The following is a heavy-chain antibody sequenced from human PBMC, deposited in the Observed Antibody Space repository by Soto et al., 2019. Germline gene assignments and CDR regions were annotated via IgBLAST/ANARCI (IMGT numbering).Heavy chain of an antibody. CDR3: AGQGPGSGSHWTDDY. CDR1: GFTFTDYA. Sequence: EVQLLESGGGLVQPGGSLRLSCAASGFTFTDYAMSWVRQAPGKGLEWVSAIRSSGGATYYADSMKGRFTISRDNSKNTLYLQISSLRVEDTAVYYCAGQGPGSGSHWTDDYWGQGTLVTVSS. CDR2: IRSSGGAT. D-gene: IGHD3-10*01. V-gene: IGHV3-23*01. J-gene: IGHJ4*02.